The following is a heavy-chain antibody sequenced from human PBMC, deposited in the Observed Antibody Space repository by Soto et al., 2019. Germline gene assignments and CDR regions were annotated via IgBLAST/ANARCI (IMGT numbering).Heavy chain of an antibody. J-gene: IGHJ4*02. CDR3: ARGPPHHYDFWSGSRPASLYYFDY. V-gene: IGHV4-34*01. CDR1: GGSFSGYY. CDR2: INHSGST. D-gene: IGHD3-3*01. Sequence: NPSETLSLTCAVYGGSFSGYYWSWIRQPPGKGLEWIGEINHSGSTNYNPSLKSRVTISADTSKNQFSLKLSSVTAADTAVFYCARGPPHHYDFWSGSRPASLYYFDYWGQGTLVTVSS.